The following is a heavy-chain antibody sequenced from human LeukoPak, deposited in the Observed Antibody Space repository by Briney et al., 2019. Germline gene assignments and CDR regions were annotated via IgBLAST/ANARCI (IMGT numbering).Heavy chain of an antibody. D-gene: IGHD3-16*01. CDR3: ARDLARNYFDY. CDR1: GYTFTSYG. J-gene: IGHJ4*02. V-gene: IGHV1-18*01. CDR2: ITAYNGNT. Sequence: ASVKVSCKASGYTFTSYGISWVRRAPGQGLEWLGWITAYNGNTNYAQKLQGRVTMTTDTSTSTAYMELRSLRSDDTAVYYCARDLARNYFDYWGQGTLVTVSS.